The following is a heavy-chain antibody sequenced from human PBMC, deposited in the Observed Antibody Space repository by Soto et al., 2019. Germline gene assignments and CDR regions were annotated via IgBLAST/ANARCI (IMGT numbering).Heavy chain of an antibody. CDR1: GGSISSSNW. D-gene: IGHD3-10*01. Sequence: QVQLQESGPGLVKPSGTLSLTCAVSGGSISSSNWWSWVRQPPGKGLEWIGEIYHSGNTNYNPSLKSRVTMAVDTSRIQFSLKLSSVTAADTAVYYCARRWGEGRVDYWGQGTLVTVSS. V-gene: IGHV4-4*02. CDR3: ARRWGEGRVDY. J-gene: IGHJ4*02. CDR2: IYHSGNT.